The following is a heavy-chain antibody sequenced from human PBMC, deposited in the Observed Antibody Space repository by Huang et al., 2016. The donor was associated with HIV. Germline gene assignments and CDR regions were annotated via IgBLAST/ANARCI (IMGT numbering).Heavy chain of an antibody. D-gene: IGHD3-10*01. J-gene: IGHJ5*02. CDR1: GESLGTYD. CDR2: VNDGGDI. Sequence: QVQLQQWGAGLLKPSETLALTCAVYGESLGTYDWAWIRRPPGKGLQWIGEVNDGGDINYNPSLESLVTSSVDTSRNQVSLPLTSRTAADTATYYCARRFRVAATRKWFDPWGQGTLVIVSS. V-gene: IGHV4-34*01. CDR3: ARRFRVAATRKWFDP.